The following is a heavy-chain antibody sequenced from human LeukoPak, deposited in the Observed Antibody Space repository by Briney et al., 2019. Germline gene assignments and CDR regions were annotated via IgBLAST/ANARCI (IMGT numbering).Heavy chain of an antibody. J-gene: IGHJ4*02. CDR1: GGSFSGYY. D-gene: IGHD3-22*01. CDR2: INHSGST. Sequence: SETLSLTCAVYGGSFSGYYWSWTRQPPGKGLEWIGEINHSGSTNYNPSLKSRVTISVDTSKNQFSLKLSSVTAADTAVYYCASNRYYYDSSGYYDYWGQGTLVTVSS. V-gene: IGHV4-34*01. CDR3: ASNRYYYDSSGYYDY.